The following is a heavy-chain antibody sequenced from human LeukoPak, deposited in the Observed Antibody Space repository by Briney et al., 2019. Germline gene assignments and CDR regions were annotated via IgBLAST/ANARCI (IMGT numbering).Heavy chain of an antibody. J-gene: IGHJ3*02. CDR3: ASGDPSSSGAFDI. V-gene: IGHV4-30-2*01. Sequence: PSETLSLTCTVSGGSISSGGYYWSWIRQPPGKGLEWIGYIYHSGSTYYNPSLKSRVTISVDRSKNQFSLKLSSVTAADTAVYYCASGDPSSSGAFDIWGQGTMVTVSS. D-gene: IGHD6-6*01. CDR1: GGSISSGGYY. CDR2: IYHSGST.